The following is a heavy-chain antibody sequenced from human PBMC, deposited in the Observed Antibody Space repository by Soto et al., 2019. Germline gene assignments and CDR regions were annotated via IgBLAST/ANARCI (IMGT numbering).Heavy chain of an antibody. CDR2: ISSSSSYI. CDR1: GFTFSSYS. CDR3: ARERQLGPFYFDY. Sequence: EVQLVESGGGLDKPGGSLRLSCAASGFTFSSYSMNWVRQAPGKGLEWVSSISSSSSYIYYADSVKGRFTISRDNAKNSLYLQMNSLRAEDTAVYYCARERQLGPFYFDYWGQGTLVTVSS. D-gene: IGHD6-6*01. V-gene: IGHV3-21*01. J-gene: IGHJ4*02.